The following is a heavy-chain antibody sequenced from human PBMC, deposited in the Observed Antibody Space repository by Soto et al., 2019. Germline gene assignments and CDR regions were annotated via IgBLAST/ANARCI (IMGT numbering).Heavy chain of an antibody. J-gene: IGHJ3*02. Sequence: GGSLRLSCAASGFTFSSYWMSWVRQAPGKGLEWVANIKQDGSGKYYVDSVKGRFTISRDNAKNSLYLQMNSLRAEDTAVYYCARNSYDDAFDIWGQGTMVTVSS. CDR3: ARNSYDDAFDI. V-gene: IGHV3-7*01. D-gene: IGHD3-3*01. CDR1: GFTFSSYW. CDR2: IKQDGSGK.